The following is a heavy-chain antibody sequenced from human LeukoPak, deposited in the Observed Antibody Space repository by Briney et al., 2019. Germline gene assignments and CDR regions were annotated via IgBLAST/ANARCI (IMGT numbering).Heavy chain of an antibody. D-gene: IGHD6-19*01. CDR1: GGSISSYY. J-gene: IGHJ4*02. Sequence: SETLSLTCTVSGGSISSYYWSWIRQPPGKGLEWIGYIYYSGSTNYNPSLKSRVTIPVDTSKNQFSLKLSSVTAADTAVYYCARDGPGGSSGLNYWGQGTLVTVSS. CDR2: IYYSGST. V-gene: IGHV4-59*01. CDR3: ARDGPGGSSGLNY.